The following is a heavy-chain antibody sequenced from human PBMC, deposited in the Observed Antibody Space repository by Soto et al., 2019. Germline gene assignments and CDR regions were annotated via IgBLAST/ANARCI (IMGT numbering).Heavy chain of an antibody. J-gene: IGHJ4*02. V-gene: IGHV3-53*01. Sequence: GGSLRLSCAASGFTVSSNYMSWVRQAPGKGLEWVSVICSGGSTYYADSVKGRSTISRDNSKNTLYLQMNSLRAEDTAVYYCIFAAARVGVPAEELWGQGTLVTVSS. CDR1: GFTVSSNY. CDR3: IFAAARVGVPAEEL. CDR2: ICSGGST. D-gene: IGHD1-7*01.